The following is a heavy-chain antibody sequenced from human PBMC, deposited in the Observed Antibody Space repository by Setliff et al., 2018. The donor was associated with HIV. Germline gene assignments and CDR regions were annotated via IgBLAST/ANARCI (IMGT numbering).Heavy chain of an antibody. CDR1: GGSISDSH. Sequence: SETLSLTCTVSGGSISDSHWSWIRQPPGKGLEWIGEVNHKGVANYSPSLMRRATISADTSKNQFSLRLSSVTAADTALYFCTRAQIAAPRPFDYWGQGTLVTVSS. CDR2: VNHKGVA. V-gene: IGHV4-34*01. CDR3: TRAQIAAPRPFDY. D-gene: IGHD2-21*01. J-gene: IGHJ4*02.